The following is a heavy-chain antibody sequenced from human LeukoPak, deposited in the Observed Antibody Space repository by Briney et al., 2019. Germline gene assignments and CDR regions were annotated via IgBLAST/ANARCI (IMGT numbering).Heavy chain of an antibody. V-gene: IGHV3-21*01. CDR2: ISSSGTYI. J-gene: IGHJ4*02. Sequence: GGSLRLSCAASGFTFGSFSMTWVRQAPGTGLEWVSTISSSGTYIYYADSVKGRFTISRDNAKNSLYLQMNSLRAEDTAVYYCARGPGRSGGSCYSDYWGQGTLVTVSS. CDR3: ARGPGRSGGSCYSDY. D-gene: IGHD2-15*01. CDR1: GFTFGSFS.